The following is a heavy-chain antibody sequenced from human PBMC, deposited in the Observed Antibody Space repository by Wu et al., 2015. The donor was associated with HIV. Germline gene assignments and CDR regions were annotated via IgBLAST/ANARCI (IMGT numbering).Heavy chain of an antibody. V-gene: IGHV1-58*02. Sequence: QMQLVQSGPEVKKPGTSVKVSCKASGFTFSSSTMQWVRQARGQRLEWIGWILVGTGNTNYAQKFQERVTITRDLSTNTAYIDLSSLTSEDTAVYYCATGDSVTNSNFWGQGTLVTVSS. J-gene: IGHJ4*02. CDR3: ATGDSVTNSNF. CDR1: GFTFSSST. CDR2: ILVGTGNT. D-gene: IGHD1-1*01.